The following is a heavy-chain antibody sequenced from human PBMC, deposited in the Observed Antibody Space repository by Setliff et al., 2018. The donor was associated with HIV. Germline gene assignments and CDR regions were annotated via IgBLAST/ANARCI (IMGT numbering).Heavy chain of an antibody. CDR1: GYNFTSYY. CDR3: ARRGVPQPIELDS. CDR2: INPSGGST. Sequence: ASVKVSCKASGYNFTSYYIHWVRQAPGQGIEWMGRINPSGGSTSYAQKFQGRVTMTRDTSTSTVYMELSSLRSEDTAMYYCARRGVPQPIELDSWGHGTLFTVSS. V-gene: IGHV1-46*01. D-gene: IGHD1-7*01. J-gene: IGHJ5*01.